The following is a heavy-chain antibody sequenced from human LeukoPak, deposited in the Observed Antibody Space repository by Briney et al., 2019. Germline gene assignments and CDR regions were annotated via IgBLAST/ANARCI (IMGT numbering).Heavy chain of an antibody. CDR2: IYHSGST. V-gene: IGHV4-4*02. J-gene: IGHJ5*02. CDR3: ARAVQLERRWWFDP. Sequence: PSETLSLTCAVSGGSISSSNWWSWVRQPPGKGLEWIGEIYHSGSTNYNPSLKSRVTISVDKSKNQFSLKLGSVTAADTAVYYCARAVQLERRWWFDPWGQGTLVTVSS. CDR1: GGSISSSNW. D-gene: IGHD1-1*01.